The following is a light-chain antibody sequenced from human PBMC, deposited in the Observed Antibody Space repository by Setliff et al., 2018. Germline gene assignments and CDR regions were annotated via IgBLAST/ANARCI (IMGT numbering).Light chain of an antibody. CDR1: SSDVGGYNY. Sequence: SVLTQPAAVSGSPGQSITISCTGTSSDVGGYNYVSWYQQHPGKAPKLMIYEVSKRPSGVSDRFSGSKSGNTASLTISGLQAEDEADYYCLSYTSKTTHALFGGGTKVTV. V-gene: IGLV2-14*01. CDR3: LSYTSKTTHAL. J-gene: IGLJ2*01. CDR2: EVS.